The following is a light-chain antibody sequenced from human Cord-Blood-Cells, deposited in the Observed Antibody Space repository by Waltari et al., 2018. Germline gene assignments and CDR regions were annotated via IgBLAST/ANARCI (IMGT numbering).Light chain of an antibody. V-gene: IGKV3-20*01. CDR2: RAC. CDR1: QSDSSSD. Sequence: SCRASQSDSSSDRAWYQQKPDQFPRLVIYRACSRATGIPDRFSGSGSGTDFTLTICRLEPEDFAVYYCQQDGSSPGTFGPGTKVDIK. CDR3: QQDGSSPGT. J-gene: IGKJ3*01.